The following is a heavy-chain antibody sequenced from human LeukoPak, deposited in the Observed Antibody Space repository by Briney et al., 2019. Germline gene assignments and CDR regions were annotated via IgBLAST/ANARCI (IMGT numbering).Heavy chain of an antibody. V-gene: IGHV4-59*01. Sequence: SETLSLTCTASGGSISSYYWSWIRQPPGKGLEWIGYIYYSGSTNYNPSLKSRVTISVDTSKNQFSLKLSSVTVADTAVYYCARDLIDYYYGMDVWGQGTTVTVSS. J-gene: IGHJ6*02. CDR2: IYYSGST. CDR3: ARDLIDYYYGMDV. CDR1: GGSISSYY. D-gene: IGHD3-22*01.